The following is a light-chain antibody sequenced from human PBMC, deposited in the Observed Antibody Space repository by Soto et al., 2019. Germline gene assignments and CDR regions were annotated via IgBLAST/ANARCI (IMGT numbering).Light chain of an antibody. CDR1: QRLLSSY. V-gene: IGKV3-20*01. CDR2: DAS. J-gene: IGKJ4*02. Sequence: PGEGATLSCRASQRLLSSYLVWYQQRPGQAPRLLIYDASTRAPGIPDRFSGSGSGTDFILTISRLEPEDFAVYYCQQFGASPRTFGRGTRVEIK. CDR3: QQFGASPRT.